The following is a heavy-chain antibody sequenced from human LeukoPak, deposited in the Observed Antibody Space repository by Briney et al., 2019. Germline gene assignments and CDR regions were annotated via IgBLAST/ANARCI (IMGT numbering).Heavy chain of an antibody. Sequence: GGSLRLSCAASGFTFSSYEMNWVRQAPGKGLEWVSYISSSGSTIYYADSVKGRFTISRDNAKNSLYLQMNSLRAEGTSVYYCSRDLVTQIIDYWRQGTLVTVSS. CDR1: GFTFSSYE. D-gene: IGHD3-9*01. J-gene: IGHJ4*02. V-gene: IGHV3-48*03. CDR2: ISSSGSTI. CDR3: SRDLVTQIIDY.